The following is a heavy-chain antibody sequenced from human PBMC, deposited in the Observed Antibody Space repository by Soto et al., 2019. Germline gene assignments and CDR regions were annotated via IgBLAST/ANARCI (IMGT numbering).Heavy chain of an antibody. CDR1: GYTFTGYY. CDR3: ARASYCSSTSCPLEDFDY. D-gene: IGHD2-2*01. J-gene: IGHJ4*02. V-gene: IGHV1-2*04. Sequence: ASVKVSCKASGYTFTGYYMHWVRQAPGQGLEWMGWINPNSGGTNYAQKFQGWVTMTRDTSISTAYMELSRLRSDDTAVYYCARASYCSSTSCPLEDFDYWGQGTLVTVSS. CDR2: INPNSGGT.